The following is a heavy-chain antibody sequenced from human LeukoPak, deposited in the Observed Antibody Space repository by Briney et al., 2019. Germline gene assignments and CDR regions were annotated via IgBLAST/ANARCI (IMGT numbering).Heavy chain of an antibody. CDR1: GGSISSGSYY. D-gene: IGHD3-22*01. Sequence: KPSETLSLTCTVSGGSISSGSYYWSWIRQPAGKGLEWIGRIYTSGSTNYNPSLKCRVTISVDTSKNQFSLKLSSVTAADTAVYYCARDAPYDSSGWDAFDIWGQGTMVTVSS. V-gene: IGHV4-61*02. CDR3: ARDAPYDSSGWDAFDI. J-gene: IGHJ3*02. CDR2: IYTSGST.